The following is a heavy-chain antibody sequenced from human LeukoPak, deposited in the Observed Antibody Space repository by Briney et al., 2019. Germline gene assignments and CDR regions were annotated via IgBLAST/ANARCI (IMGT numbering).Heavy chain of an antibody. CDR3: DRCLPLE. Sequence: GGSLRHLRAASGFTYSSDEMNGVGQAPGKGLEWVSYISSSGRTIYYADSVKGRFTVSRDNAKNSLYLQMNSLRAEDTAVYYCDRCLPLEWGPGTLVTVSS. V-gene: IGHV3-48*03. CDR1: GFTYSSDE. J-gene: IGHJ4*02. CDR2: ISSSGRTI.